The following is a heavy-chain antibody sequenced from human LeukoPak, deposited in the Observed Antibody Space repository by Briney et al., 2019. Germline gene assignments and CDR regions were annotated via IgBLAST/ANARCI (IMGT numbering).Heavy chain of an antibody. V-gene: IGHV4-61*02. Sequence: PSETLSLTCTVSGGAISSGAYYWSWIRQPAGKGLEWIGRIYTSGSTNYNPSLKSRVTMSVDTSKNQFSLKLSSVTAADTAVYYCARNLEGAAASWGQGTLVTVSS. D-gene: IGHD6-13*01. CDR3: ARNLEGAAAS. CDR1: GGAISSGAYY. J-gene: IGHJ5*02. CDR2: IYTSGST.